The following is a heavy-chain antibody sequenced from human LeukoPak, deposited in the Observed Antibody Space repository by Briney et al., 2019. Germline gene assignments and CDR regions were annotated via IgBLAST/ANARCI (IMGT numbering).Heavy chain of an antibody. Sequence: PGGSLRLSCAPSGFTFSIYWMSWVRQAPGKGLEWVANINQGGSEKYYVDSVKGRFTISRDNSKNTLYLQMNSLRAEDTAVYYCARRLTFKDWGQGTLVTVSS. J-gene: IGHJ4*02. CDR3: ARRLTFKD. D-gene: IGHD2-21*02. V-gene: IGHV3-7*03. CDR2: INQGGSEK. CDR1: GFTFSIYW.